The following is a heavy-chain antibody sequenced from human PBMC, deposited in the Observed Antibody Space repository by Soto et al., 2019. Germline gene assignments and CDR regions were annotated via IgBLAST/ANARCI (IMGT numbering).Heavy chain of an antibody. CDR2: ISGSGGST. Sequence: GGSLRLSCAASGFTFSSYAMSWVRQAPGKGLEWVSAISGSGGSTYYADSVKGRFTISRDNSKNTLYLQMNSLRAEDTAVYYCAKDKAKVGIAAAGDYYYYYYMDVWGKGTTVTVSS. J-gene: IGHJ6*03. CDR1: GFTFSSYA. CDR3: AKDKAKVGIAAAGDYYYYYYMDV. V-gene: IGHV3-23*01. D-gene: IGHD6-13*01.